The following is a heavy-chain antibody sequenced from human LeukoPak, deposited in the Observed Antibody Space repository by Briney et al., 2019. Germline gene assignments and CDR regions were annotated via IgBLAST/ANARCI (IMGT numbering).Heavy chain of an antibody. D-gene: IGHD3-22*01. J-gene: IGHJ4*02. CDR1: GYTFTSYG. CDR2: ISAYNGNT. V-gene: IGHV1-18*01. Sequence: ASVKVSCKASGYTFTSYGISWVRQAPGQGLEWMGWISAYNGNTNYAQKLQGRVTMTTDTSTSKAYMELRSLRSDDTAVYYCARAHIRYDSSGYYLWDYWGQGTLVTVSS. CDR3: ARAHIRYDSSGYYLWDY.